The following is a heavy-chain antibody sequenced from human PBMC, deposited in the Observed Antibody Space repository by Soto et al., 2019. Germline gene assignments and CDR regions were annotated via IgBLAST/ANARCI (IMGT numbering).Heavy chain of an antibody. Sequence: SETLSLTCAVSGGSISSSNWWSWVRQPPGEGLEWIGEIYHSGSTNYNPSLKSRVTISVDKSKNQFSLKLSSVTAADTAVYYCARGIRYFDWLPNNWFDPWGQGTLVTVSS. D-gene: IGHD3-9*01. CDR3: ARGIRYFDWLPNNWFDP. CDR1: GGSISSSNW. CDR2: IYHSGST. J-gene: IGHJ5*02. V-gene: IGHV4-4*02.